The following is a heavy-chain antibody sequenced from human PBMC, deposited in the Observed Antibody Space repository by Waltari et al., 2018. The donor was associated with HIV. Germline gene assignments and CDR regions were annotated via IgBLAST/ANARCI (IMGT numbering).Heavy chain of an antibody. V-gene: IGHV1-69*04. CDR3: ARETLTGDQEGGDY. CDR2: IIPILGIA. J-gene: IGHJ4*02. Sequence: QVQLVQSGAEVKKPGSSVKVSCKASGGTFSSYAISWVRQAPGQGLEWMGRIIPILGIANYAHKFQGRVTITADKSTSTAYMELSSLRSEDTAVYYCARETLTGDQEGGDYWGQGTLVTVSS. CDR1: GGTFSSYA. D-gene: IGHD7-27*01.